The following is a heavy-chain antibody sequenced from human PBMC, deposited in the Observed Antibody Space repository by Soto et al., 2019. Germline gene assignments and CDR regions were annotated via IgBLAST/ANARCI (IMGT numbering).Heavy chain of an antibody. CDR3: AKDPTPNYNPLYYFDY. D-gene: IGHD1-7*01. V-gene: IGHV3-23*01. CDR1: GFTFSSYA. J-gene: IGHJ4*02. CDR2: ISGSGGST. Sequence: GGSLRLSCAASGFTFSSYAMSWVRQAPGKGLEWVSAISGSGGSTYYADSVKGRFTISRDNSKDTLYLQMNSLRAEDTAVYYCAKDPTPNYNPLYYFDYWGQGTLVTVSS.